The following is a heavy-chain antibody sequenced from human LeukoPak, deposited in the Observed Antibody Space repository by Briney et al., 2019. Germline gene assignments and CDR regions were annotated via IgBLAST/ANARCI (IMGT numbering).Heavy chain of an antibody. Sequence: PGGSLRLSCAASGFTVSSNYMSWVRQAPGKGLEWVSVIYSGGSTYYADSVKGRFTISRDNSKNTLYLQMNSLRAEDTAVYYCARELAVADTRGGFDYWGQGTLVTVSS. CDR1: GFTVSSNY. CDR3: ARELAVADTRGGFDY. V-gene: IGHV3-53*05. D-gene: IGHD6-19*01. J-gene: IGHJ4*02. CDR2: IYSGGST.